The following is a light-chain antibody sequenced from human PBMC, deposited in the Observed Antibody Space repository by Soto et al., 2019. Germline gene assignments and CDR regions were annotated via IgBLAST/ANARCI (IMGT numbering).Light chain of an antibody. Sequence: EIVLTQSPGTLSLSPGERATLSCGASQTVSRNYLAWYQQKPGQAPRLLIYGASSRATGIPDRFSGSGSGTDFTLTISRLEPEDFAVYYCQQYGGSPWTFDQGTQVEVK. CDR2: GAS. CDR1: QTVSRNY. CDR3: QQYGGSPWT. J-gene: IGKJ1*01. V-gene: IGKV3-20*01.